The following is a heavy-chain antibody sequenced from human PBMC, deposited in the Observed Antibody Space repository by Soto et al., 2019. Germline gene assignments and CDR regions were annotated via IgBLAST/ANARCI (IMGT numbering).Heavy chain of an antibody. Sequence: QVQLVQSGAEVKKPGSSVKVSCKASGGTFSSYTISWVRQAPGQGLEWMGRIIPILGIANYAQKFQGRVTITAGKSTGTAYMELSSLRSEDTAVYYCARDHKRGEPLPINNGAFDIWGQGTMVTVSS. V-gene: IGHV1-69*08. CDR2: IIPILGIA. CDR3: ARDHKRGEPLPINNGAFDI. D-gene: IGHD1-26*01. J-gene: IGHJ3*02. CDR1: GGTFSSYT.